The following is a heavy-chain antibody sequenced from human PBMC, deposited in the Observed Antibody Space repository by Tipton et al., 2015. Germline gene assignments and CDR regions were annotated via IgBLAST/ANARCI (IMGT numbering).Heavy chain of an antibody. D-gene: IGHD3-22*01. J-gene: IGHJ4*02. V-gene: IGHV4-59*01. CDR1: GGSIDSYY. Sequence: TLSLTCTVSGGSIDSYYWSWIRQPPGMRLEWIGYIDFRGSTEYNPSVKSRVSISVDRSKNQFSLRLNSVTAADTAVYFCARDAWAGDSRGCYDSYGGQGTLVRVPS. CDR3: ARDAWAGDSRGCYDSY. CDR2: IDFRGST.